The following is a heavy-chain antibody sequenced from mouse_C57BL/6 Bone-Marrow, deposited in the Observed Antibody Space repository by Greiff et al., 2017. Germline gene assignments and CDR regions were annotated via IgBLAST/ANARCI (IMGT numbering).Heavy chain of an antibody. J-gene: IGHJ1*03. V-gene: IGHV1-59*01. CDR3: ARALCYWYFDV. CDR1: GYTFTSYW. CDR2: IDPSDSYT. Sequence: QVQLKQPGAELVRPGTSVKLSCKASGYTFTSYWMHWVKQRPGQGLEWIGVIDPSDSYTNYNQKIKGKATLTVDTSSSTAYMQLSSLTSEDSAFYYCARALCYWYFDVWGTGTTVTVSS.